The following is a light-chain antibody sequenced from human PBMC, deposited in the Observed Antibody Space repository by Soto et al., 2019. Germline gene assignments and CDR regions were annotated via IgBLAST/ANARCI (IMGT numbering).Light chain of an antibody. CDR3: QQYNNWPYP. V-gene: IGKV3-15*01. CDR1: QSVSSN. CDR2: GAS. Sequence: EIVMTQSPATLSVSPGERATLSCRASQSVSSNLAWYQQKAGQAPRLLIYGASTRATGIPVRFSGSGSGTEFTLTISSLQSEDFTVYYCQQYNNWPYPFGQGTKVEIK. J-gene: IGKJ2*01.